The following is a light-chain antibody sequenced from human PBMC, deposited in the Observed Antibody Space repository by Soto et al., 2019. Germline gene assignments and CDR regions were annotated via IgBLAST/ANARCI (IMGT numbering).Light chain of an antibody. V-gene: IGLV2-14*01. J-gene: IGLJ1*01. CDR3: SSYTSSNTFYV. CDR2: QVS. Sequence: VLTQPASVSGSPGQSITISCTGTSSDVGGYYYVSWYQHHPGKAPKLMIYQVSNRPSGVSNRFSGSKSGNTASLTISGLQAEDEADYYCSSYTSSNTFYVFGTGTKVTVL. CDR1: SSDVGGYYY.